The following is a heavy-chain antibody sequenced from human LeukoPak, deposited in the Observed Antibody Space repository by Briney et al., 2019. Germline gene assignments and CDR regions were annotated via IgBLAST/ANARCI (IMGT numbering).Heavy chain of an antibody. CDR3: ARARLETTVTTVSWFDP. Sequence: ASVNVSCTASGGTFSSYAISWVRQAPGQGREWMGGMIPIFGTANYAQKLQGRVTITADESTSTAYMELSSLRSEDTAVYYCARARLETTVTTVSWFDPWGQGTLVTVSS. J-gene: IGHJ5*02. CDR2: MIPIFGTA. CDR1: GGTFSSYA. D-gene: IGHD4-17*01. V-gene: IGHV1-69*13.